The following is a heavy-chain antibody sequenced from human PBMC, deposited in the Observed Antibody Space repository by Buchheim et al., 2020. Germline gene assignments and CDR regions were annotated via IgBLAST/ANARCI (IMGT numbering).Heavy chain of an antibody. J-gene: IGHJ4*02. CDR1: GFTFSNYW. CDR2: TKPDGSDK. V-gene: IGHV3-7*01. Sequence: EVQLVESGGGLVQPGGSVRLSCAASGFTFSNYWMSWVRQAPGKGLEWVGNTKPDGSDKYYLDSVNGRFAISRDNAKKSLFLQMNSLRAEDTAVYYCARDSRSRTSDYWGQGT. CDR3: ARDSRSRTSDY. D-gene: IGHD2-8*01.